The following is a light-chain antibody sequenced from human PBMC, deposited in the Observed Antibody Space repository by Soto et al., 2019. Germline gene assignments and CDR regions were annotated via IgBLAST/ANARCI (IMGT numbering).Light chain of an antibody. CDR3: QQYGDSPYT. Sequence: EIVLTQSPGTLSLSPGETASLSCRASQSIGGNYLAWYQQNPGQAPRLLIYGASTRATGIPDRFSGSGSGSGFTLTISRLEAEDSAVYYCQQYGDSPYTFGQGTKVDIK. CDR1: QSIGGNY. V-gene: IGKV3-20*01. J-gene: IGKJ2*01. CDR2: GAS.